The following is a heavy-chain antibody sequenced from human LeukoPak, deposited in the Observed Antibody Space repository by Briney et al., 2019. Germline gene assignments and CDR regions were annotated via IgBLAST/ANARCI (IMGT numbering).Heavy chain of an antibody. CDR1: GFTFSSYA. V-gene: IGHV3-30-3*01. CDR3: ARDRQIRSVVVGATIPGY. CDR2: ISYDGSNK. D-gene: IGHD1-26*01. Sequence: PGGSLRLSCAASGFTFSSYAMHWVRQAPGKGLEWVAVISYDGSNKYYADSVKGRFTISRDNSKNTLYLQMNSLRAEDTAVYYCARDRQIRSVVVGATIPGYWGQGTLVTVSS. J-gene: IGHJ4*02.